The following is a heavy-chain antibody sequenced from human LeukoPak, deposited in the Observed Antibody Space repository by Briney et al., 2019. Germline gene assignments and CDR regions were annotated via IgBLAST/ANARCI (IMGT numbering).Heavy chain of an antibody. CDR2: FDPADNET. CDR3: ARVEYCNVGNCYFRPGAY. J-gene: IGHJ4*02. D-gene: IGHD2-15*01. V-gene: IGHV1-24*01. CDR1: GYTLSEVS. Sequence: ASVKVSCKVSGYTLSEVSMHWVRQAPGKGLEWMGRFDPADNETIYAQKFQGRVTMTEDTSTDTAYMELSSLRSDDTAVYYCARVEYCNVGNCYFRPGAYWGQGTLVTVSS.